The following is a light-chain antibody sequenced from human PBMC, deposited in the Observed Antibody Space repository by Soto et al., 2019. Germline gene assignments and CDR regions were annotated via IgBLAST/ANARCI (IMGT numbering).Light chain of an antibody. CDR2: GAS. J-gene: IGKJ5*01. V-gene: IGKV3-20*01. Sequence: EIVMTQSPATLSVSPGERATLSCRASQRWVSIYLAWYQQKPGQAPRLLIYGASSRATGIPDSFSGSGSGTDFTLTISRLEPEDFAVYYCQQYGSSPITFGQGTRLEIK. CDR3: QQYGSSPIT. CDR1: QRWVSIY.